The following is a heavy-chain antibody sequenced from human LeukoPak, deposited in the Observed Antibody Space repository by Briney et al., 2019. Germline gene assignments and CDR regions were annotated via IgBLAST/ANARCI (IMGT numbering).Heavy chain of an antibody. V-gene: IGHV3-21*01. D-gene: IGHD2-2*01. J-gene: IGHJ4*02. CDR2: ISSSSSYI. Sequence: GGSLRLSCAASGFTFSNYSVNWVRQAPGKGLEWVSSISSSSSYIYYADSVKGRFTISRDNAKNSLHLQMNNLRAEDTAVYYCAPWDIVVVPAAQAGYWGQGTLVTVSS. CDR1: GFTFSNYS. CDR3: APWDIVVVPAAQAGY.